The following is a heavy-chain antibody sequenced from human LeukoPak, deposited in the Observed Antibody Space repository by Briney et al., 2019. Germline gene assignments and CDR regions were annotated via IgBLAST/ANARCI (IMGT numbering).Heavy chain of an antibody. Sequence: GASVKVSCKASGGTFSSYAISWVRQAPGQGLEWMGGIIPIFGTANYAQKFQGRVTITADESTSTAYMELSSLRSEDTAVYYCARAGKAYYAILTGSKLNWFDPWGQGTLVTVSS. CDR3: ARAGKAYYAILTGSKLNWFDP. D-gene: IGHD3-9*01. V-gene: IGHV1-69*13. J-gene: IGHJ5*02. CDR2: IIPIFGTA. CDR1: GGTFSSYA.